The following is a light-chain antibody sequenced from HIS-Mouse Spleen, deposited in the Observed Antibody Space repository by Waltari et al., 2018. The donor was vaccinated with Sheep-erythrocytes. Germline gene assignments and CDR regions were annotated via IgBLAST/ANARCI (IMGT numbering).Light chain of an antibody. J-gene: IGKJ5*01. Sequence: DIQMTQSPSSLSASVGDRVTITCRASQSISSYLNWYQQKPGKAPKLLIYASSSFQSGVPSRFSGSGSGTEFTLTISSLQPEDFATYYCQQSYSTPITFGQGTRLEIK. CDR3: QQSYSTPIT. CDR1: QSISSY. CDR2: ASS. V-gene: IGKV1-39*01.